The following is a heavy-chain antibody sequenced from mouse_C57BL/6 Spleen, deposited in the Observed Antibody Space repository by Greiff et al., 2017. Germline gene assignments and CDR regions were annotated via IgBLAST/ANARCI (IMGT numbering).Heavy chain of an antibody. CDR2: IYPGDGDT. CDR1: GYAFSSSW. CDR3: ARHYYGSYYAMDY. D-gene: IGHD1-1*01. Sequence: LQESGPELVKPGASVKISCKASGYAFSSSWMNWVKQRTGKGLEWIGRIYPGDGDTNYNGKLKGKATLTADKSSSTAYMQLSSLTSEDSAVYFCARHYYGSYYAMDYWGQGTSVTVSS. J-gene: IGHJ4*01. V-gene: IGHV1-82*01.